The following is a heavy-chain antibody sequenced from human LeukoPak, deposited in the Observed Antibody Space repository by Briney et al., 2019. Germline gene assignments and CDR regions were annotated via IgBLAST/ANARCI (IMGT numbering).Heavy chain of an antibody. CDR3: ARGYSSGG. Sequence: PGGSLRLSCAASGFTFSSYAMHWIRQAPGKGLEWVAVISYDGSNKYYADSVKGRFTISRDNSKNTLYLQMDSLRAEDTAVYYCARGYSSGGWGQGTLVTVSS. CDR1: GFTFSSYA. V-gene: IGHV3-30-3*01. J-gene: IGHJ4*02. D-gene: IGHD6-19*01. CDR2: ISYDGSNK.